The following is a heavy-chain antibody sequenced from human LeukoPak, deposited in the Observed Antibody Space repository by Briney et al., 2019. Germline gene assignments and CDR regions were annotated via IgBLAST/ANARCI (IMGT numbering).Heavy chain of an antibody. Sequence: PGGSLRLSCTASGFSFSGSWMSWVRQLPGKGLEWLADMNPDGSAIVYVDSVKGRLTVSRNNAKNSLYLQMDGLRAEDTAVYYCARDPLNGALDIWGQGTLVTVSS. CDR2: MNPDGSAI. V-gene: IGHV3-7*01. J-gene: IGHJ3*02. CDR1: GFSFSGSW. CDR3: ARDPLNGALDI.